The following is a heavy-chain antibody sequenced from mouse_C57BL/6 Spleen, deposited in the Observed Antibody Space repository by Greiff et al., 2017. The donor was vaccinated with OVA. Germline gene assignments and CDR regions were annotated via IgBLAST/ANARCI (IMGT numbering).Heavy chain of an antibody. V-gene: IGHV1-53*01. CDR1: GYTFTSYW. CDR2: INPSNGGT. D-gene: IGHD1-2*01. Sequence: QVQLQQPGTELVKPGASVKLSCKASGYTFTSYWMHWVKQRPGQGLEWIGNINPSNGGTNYNEKFKIKATLTVDKSSSTAYMQLSSLTSEDSAVYYCAREGGYYGAMDYWGQGTSVTVSS. J-gene: IGHJ4*01. CDR3: AREGGYYGAMDY.